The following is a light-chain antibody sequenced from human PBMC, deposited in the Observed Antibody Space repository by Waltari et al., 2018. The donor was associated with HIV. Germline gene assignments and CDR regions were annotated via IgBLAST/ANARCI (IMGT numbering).Light chain of an antibody. V-gene: IGLV2-8*01. CDR1: SSDVGGYNY. CDR3: SSYAGSNNFV. J-gene: IGLJ1*01. CDR2: EVS. Sequence: QSALTQPPSASGSPGQSFTISCTGTSSDVGGYNYVSWYQQHPGKAPKLMIYEVSKRPSGVPDRFSGSKSGNTASLTVSGLQPEDEADYYCSSYAGSNNFVFGTGTKVTVL.